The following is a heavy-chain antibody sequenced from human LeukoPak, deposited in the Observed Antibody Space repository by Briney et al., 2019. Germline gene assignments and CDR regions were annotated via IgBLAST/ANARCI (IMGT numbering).Heavy chain of an antibody. D-gene: IGHD3-16*02. CDR2: IIHSGST. J-gene: IGHJ4*02. Sequence: PSETLSLTCAVYGGSFSGYYWGWIRQPPGKGLEWIGEIIHSGSTNYNPSLKSRVTISVDTSKNQFSLKLSSVTAADTAVYYCARKKLQDYDYVWGSYRYRGPFDYWGQGTLVTVSS. CDR1: GGSFSGYY. V-gene: IGHV4-34*12. CDR3: ARKKLQDYDYVWGSYRYRGPFDY.